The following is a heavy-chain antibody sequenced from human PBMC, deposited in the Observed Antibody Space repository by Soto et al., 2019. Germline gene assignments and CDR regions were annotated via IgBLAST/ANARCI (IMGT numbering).Heavy chain of an antibody. CDR3: AKAYSSGWY. CDR2: ISYDGRNK. CDR1: GFTFSSYG. V-gene: IGHV3-30*18. J-gene: IGHJ4*02. D-gene: IGHD6-19*01. Sequence: QVQLVESGGGVVQPGRSLRLSCAASGFTFSSYGMHWVRQAPGKGLEWVAVISYDGRNKYYADSVKGRFTISRDNSKNTLYLQMNSLRAEDTAVYYCAKAYSSGWYWGQGTLVTVSS.